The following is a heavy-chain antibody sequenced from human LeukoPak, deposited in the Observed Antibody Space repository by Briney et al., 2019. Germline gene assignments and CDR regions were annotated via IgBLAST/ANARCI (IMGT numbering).Heavy chain of an antibody. CDR3: ARGYSGSYFDY. V-gene: IGHV4-34*01. Sequence: SSETLSLTCAVYGGSFSGYYWSWIRQPPGKGLEWIGEINHSGSTNYNPSLKSRVTISVNTSKNQFSLKLSSVTAADTAVYYCARGYSGSYFDYWGQGTLVTVSS. CDR2: INHSGST. CDR1: GGSFSGYY. D-gene: IGHD1-26*01. J-gene: IGHJ4*02.